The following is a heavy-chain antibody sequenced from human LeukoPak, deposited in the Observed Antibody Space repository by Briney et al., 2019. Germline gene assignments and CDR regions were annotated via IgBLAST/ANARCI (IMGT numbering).Heavy chain of an antibody. J-gene: IGHJ4*02. CDR3: ARFGITVVRGGKYYFDY. CDR2: IYYSGAT. V-gene: IGHV4-59*08. Sequence: KPSETLSLTCTVSGGSISNYYWSWIRQPPGKGLEWIGHIYYSGATKYNPSLKSRITISVGTSKNQFSLMLSSVTAADTAVYYCARFGITVVRGGKYYFDYWGQGTLVTVSS. CDR1: GGSISNYY. D-gene: IGHD3-10*01.